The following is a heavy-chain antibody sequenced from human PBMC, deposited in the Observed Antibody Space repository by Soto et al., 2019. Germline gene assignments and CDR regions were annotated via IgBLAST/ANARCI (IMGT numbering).Heavy chain of an antibody. J-gene: IGHJ4*01. V-gene: IGHV6-1*01. CDR2: TYYTSKWYN. CDR3: ARVSIIGSYSHFDY. CDR1: GASVSSNSAS. D-gene: IGHD1-26*01. Sequence: PSPTRSLTCVISGASVSSNSASWNWIRQSPSRGLEWLARTYYTSKWYNDYAVSGKSRITINADTSKNQFSLQLNSVTPEDTAVYYCARVSIIGSYSHFDYWGQGTRVTVGS.